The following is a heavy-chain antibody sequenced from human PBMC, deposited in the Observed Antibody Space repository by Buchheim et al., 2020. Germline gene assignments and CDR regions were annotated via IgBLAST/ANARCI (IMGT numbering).Heavy chain of an antibody. V-gene: IGHV3-30*18. CDR2: ISYDGSDK. CDR1: GFSFSSFG. CDR3: AKDRPNSPQIDS. J-gene: IGHJ4*02. Sequence: QVQLVESGGGVVQPGRSLRLSCTASGFSFSSFGMHWVRQAPGKGLEWVAVISYDGSDKYYAEFAKGRFTISRDNSKNTLFLQVSSLRPEDTAVYYCAKDRPNSPQIDSWGQGTL.